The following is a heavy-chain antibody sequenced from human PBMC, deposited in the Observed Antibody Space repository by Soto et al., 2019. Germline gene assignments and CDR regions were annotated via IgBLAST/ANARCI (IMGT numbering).Heavy chain of an antibody. J-gene: IGHJ4*02. CDR3: AAGPPWEQHFDY. CDR1: GGSFSGYY. V-gene: IGHV4-34*01. Sequence: QVQLQQWGAGLLKPSETLSLTCAVYGGSFSGYYWSWIRQPPGKGLEWIGEINHSGSTNYNPSLKSRITMSADTSKNQLSLNLSSVTAADTAMYYCAAGPPWEQHFDYWGQGTLVTVSS. CDR2: INHSGST. D-gene: IGHD1-26*01.